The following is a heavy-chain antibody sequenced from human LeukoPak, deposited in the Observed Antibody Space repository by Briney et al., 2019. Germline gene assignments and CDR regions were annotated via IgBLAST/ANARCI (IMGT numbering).Heavy chain of an antibody. D-gene: IGHD3-22*01. CDR3: ARRDCDSIKCRGSNWFDP. CDR1: GFTFSAYG. V-gene: IGHV3-30*02. Sequence: GGSLRLSCAASGFTFSAYGMHWVRQAPGKGLEWVAFIRYDETNKYYADSVKGRFTISRDNSKNTLYLQMNSLRAEDTAVYYCARRDCDSIKCRGSNWFDPWGQGTLVSVSS. CDR2: IRYDETNK. J-gene: IGHJ5*02.